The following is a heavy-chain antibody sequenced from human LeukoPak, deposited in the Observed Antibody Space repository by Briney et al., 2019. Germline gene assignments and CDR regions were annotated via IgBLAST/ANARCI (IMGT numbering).Heavy chain of an antibody. D-gene: IGHD3-10*01. CDR3: ARISGGSFDV. Sequence: GSLRLACAASGLTVNSNYMTWVRQAQGTGLEWVSLIYSGETTHYADSVKGRFTISRGTSQNTLYLQMNRPRAEDTAVYYCARISGGSFDVWGQGTTVTV. J-gene: IGHJ3*01. CDR2: IYSGETT. V-gene: IGHV3-53*01. CDR1: GLTVNSNY.